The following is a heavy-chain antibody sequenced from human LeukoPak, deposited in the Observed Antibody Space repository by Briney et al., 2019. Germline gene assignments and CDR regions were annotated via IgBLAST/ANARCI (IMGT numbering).Heavy chain of an antibody. CDR1: GGSISRGGYY. CDR2: IYHSGST. CDR3: ARSSYYDFWSGYI. V-gene: IGHV4-30-2*01. Sequence: SETLSLTCTVSGGSISRGGYYWSWIRQPPGKGLEWIGYIYHSGSTYYNPSLKSRVTISVDRSKNQFSLKLSSVTAADTAVYYCARSSYYDFWSGYIWGQGTLVTVSS. D-gene: IGHD3-3*01. J-gene: IGHJ4*02.